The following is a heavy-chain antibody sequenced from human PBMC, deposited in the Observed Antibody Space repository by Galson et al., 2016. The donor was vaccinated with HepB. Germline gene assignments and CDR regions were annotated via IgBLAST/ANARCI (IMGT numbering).Heavy chain of an antibody. D-gene: IGHD5-12*01. CDR3: AGEGLRSNFDY. V-gene: IGHV4-4*02. CDR1: GASIDSTNW. J-gene: IGHJ4*02. Sequence: SETLSLTCAVSGASIDSTNWWSWVRQSPGKGLEWIGEVYRSGSTTYNPSLKSRLIISVDMSKNQFSLKLSSVTAADTAVYYCAGEGLRSNFDYWGQGILVTVSP. CDR2: VYRSGST.